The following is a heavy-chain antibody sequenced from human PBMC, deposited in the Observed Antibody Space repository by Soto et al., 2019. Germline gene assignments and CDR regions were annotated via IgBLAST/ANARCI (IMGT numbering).Heavy chain of an antibody. CDR1: GDSVSKYY. CDR2: IHSTRSP. Sequence: SETLSLTCTVSGDSVSKYYWNWIRQPAGKGLEWIGRIHSTRSPNYNPSLKSRVTMSVDTSKNQFSLKLNLTSVTAADTAVYYCARSQAYGDYANLDAWGQGTLVTVSS. V-gene: IGHV4-4*07. CDR3: ARSQAYGDYANLDA. J-gene: IGHJ5*02. D-gene: IGHD4-17*01.